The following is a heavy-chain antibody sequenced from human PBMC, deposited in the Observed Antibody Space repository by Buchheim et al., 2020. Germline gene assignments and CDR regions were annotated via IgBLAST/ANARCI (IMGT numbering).Heavy chain of an antibody. CDR2: IYCGGGT. J-gene: IGHJ2*01. V-gene: IGHV3-66*01. CDR1: GFTVSSNY. D-gene: IGHD2-15*01. CDR3: ARVRVVPPQLVWYFDL. Sequence: EVQLVESGGGLVQPGGSLRLSCAASGFTVSSNYMSWVRQAPGKGLGWVSVIYCGGGTYYADSVKGRFTISRDKSKNTLYLQMNSLRAEDTAVYYCARVRVVPPQLVWYFDLWGRGTL.